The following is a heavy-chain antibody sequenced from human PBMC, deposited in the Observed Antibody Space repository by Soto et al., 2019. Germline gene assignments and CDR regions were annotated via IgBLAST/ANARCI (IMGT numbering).Heavy chain of an antibody. CDR2: INHGGST. Sequence: QVQLQQWGAGLLKPSETLSLTCAVYGGSFSGYYWNWIRQPPGKGLEWIGEINHGGSTNYNPSLKSRVTLSVDTSKNQFSLKRSSVTAADTAVYYCARGWGRIFDYWGQGTLVTVSS. CDR1: GGSFSGYY. D-gene: IGHD7-27*01. CDR3: ARGWGRIFDY. V-gene: IGHV4-34*01. J-gene: IGHJ4*02.